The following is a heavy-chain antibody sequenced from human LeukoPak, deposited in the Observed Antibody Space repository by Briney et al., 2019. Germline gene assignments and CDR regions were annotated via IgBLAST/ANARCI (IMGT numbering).Heavy chain of an antibody. Sequence: PSETLSLTCTVSGGSISSSSYYWGWVRQAPGKGLEWVSAISGSGGSTYYTDSVRGLFTVSRDNSKNTLYLQMNSLRAEDTAIYYCATYRQVLLPFESWGQGTLVTVSS. CDR3: ATYRQVLLPFES. J-gene: IGHJ4*02. D-gene: IGHD2-8*02. V-gene: IGHV3-23*01. CDR1: GGSISSSSYY. CDR2: ISGSGGST.